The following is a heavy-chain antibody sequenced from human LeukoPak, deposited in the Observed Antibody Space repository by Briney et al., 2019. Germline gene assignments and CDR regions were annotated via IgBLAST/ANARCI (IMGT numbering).Heavy chain of an antibody. Sequence: SETLSLTCTVSGGSISSSSYYWSWIRQPPGKGLEWIGYIYYSGSTNYNPSLKSRVTISVDTSKNQFSLKLSSVTAADTAVYYCARAAVATKDDYYYYYYMDVWGKGTTVTVSS. J-gene: IGHJ6*03. CDR2: IYYSGST. D-gene: IGHD5-12*01. V-gene: IGHV4-61*01. CDR1: GGSISSSSYY. CDR3: ARAAVATKDDYYYYYYMDV.